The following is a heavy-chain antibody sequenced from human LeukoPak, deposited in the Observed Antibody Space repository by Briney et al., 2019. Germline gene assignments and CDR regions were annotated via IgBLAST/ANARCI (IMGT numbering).Heavy chain of an antibody. D-gene: IGHD1/OR15-1a*01. J-gene: IGHJ4*02. V-gene: IGHV3-23*01. Sequence: PGGSLRLSCAASGFTFSSYAMSWVRQAPGKGLEWVSIISGSGGTTYYADSVKGRFTISRDNSKNTLYLQMNNLRAEDAAVYYCARGSISGANRAPDYWGQGTLVTVSS. CDR2: ISGSGGTT. CDR3: ARGSISGANRAPDY. CDR1: GFTFSSYA.